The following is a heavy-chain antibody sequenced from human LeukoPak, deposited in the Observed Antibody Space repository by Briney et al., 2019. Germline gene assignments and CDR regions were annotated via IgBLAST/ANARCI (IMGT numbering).Heavy chain of an antibody. D-gene: IGHD1-26*01. V-gene: IGHV3-23*01. J-gene: IGHJ4*02. CDR3: AKDVGKWESLHFFDY. CDR1: GFTLSTNA. Sequence: GGSLRLSCLTPGFTLSTNAMSWVRQAPGKGLEWISGISGSGASTYYADSVKGRFTISRDDSRNTLYLQMNSLRGDDTAVYYCAKDVGKWESLHFFDYWGQGTLVTVSS. CDR2: ISGSGAST.